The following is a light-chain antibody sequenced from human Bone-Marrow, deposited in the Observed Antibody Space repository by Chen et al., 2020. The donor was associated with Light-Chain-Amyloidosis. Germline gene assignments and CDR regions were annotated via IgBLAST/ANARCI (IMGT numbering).Light chain of an antibody. J-gene: IGLJ2*01. CDR3: QSADSSGTYEVI. CDR1: DLPTKY. Sequence: SYELTHPPSLSVSPGQTPRITCSGDDLPTKYAYWYQQKPGQAPVLVIHRDTERPSGISERFSGSSSGTTATLTISGVQAEDEADYHCQSADSSGTYEVIFGGGTKLTVL. CDR2: RDT. V-gene: IGLV3-25*03.